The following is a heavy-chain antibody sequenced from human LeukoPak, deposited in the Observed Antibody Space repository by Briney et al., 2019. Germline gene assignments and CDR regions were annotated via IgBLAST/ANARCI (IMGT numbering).Heavy chain of an antibody. Sequence: PSETLSLTCTVSGGSISSGSYYWSWIRQPAGKGLGWIGRIYTSGSTNYNPSLKSRVTISVDTPKNQFSLKLSSVTAADTAVYYCAKNPRLLDWFDPWGQGTLVTVSS. CDR1: GGSISSGSYY. V-gene: IGHV4-61*02. CDR3: AKNPRLLDWFDP. J-gene: IGHJ5*02. CDR2: IYTSGST. D-gene: IGHD3-22*01.